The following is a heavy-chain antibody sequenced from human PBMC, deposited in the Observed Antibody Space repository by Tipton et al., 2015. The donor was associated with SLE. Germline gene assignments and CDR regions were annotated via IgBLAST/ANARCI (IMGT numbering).Heavy chain of an antibody. CDR2: ISDRGST. J-gene: IGHJ3*01. Sequence: GLVKPSETLSLTCSVSGNSISTYYWSWIRQPPGRGLEWIGSISDRGSTNYNPSLKSRVSISGDTSKSQFSLKLSSVTAADTAVYYCARDNLNVFDLWGRGTMVTVSS. D-gene: IGHD1-20*01. CDR1: GNSISTYY. V-gene: IGHV4-59*01. CDR3: ARDNLNVFDL.